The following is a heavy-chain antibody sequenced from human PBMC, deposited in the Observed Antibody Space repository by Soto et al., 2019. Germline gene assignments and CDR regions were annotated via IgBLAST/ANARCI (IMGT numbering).Heavy chain of an antibody. Sequence: ASVKVSCKVSGYTLTELSMHWVRQAPGKGLEWMGGFDPEDGETIYAQKFQGSVTMTEDTSTDTAYMELSSLRSEDTAVYYCATKAPSLRYFDWLPSYYFDYWGQGTLVTVSS. D-gene: IGHD3-9*01. V-gene: IGHV1-24*01. CDR2: FDPEDGET. J-gene: IGHJ4*02. CDR1: GYTLTELS. CDR3: ATKAPSLRYFDWLPSYYFDY.